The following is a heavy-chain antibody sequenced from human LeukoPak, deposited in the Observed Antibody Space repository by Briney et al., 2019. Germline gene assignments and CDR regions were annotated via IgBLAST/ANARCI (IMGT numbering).Heavy chain of an antibody. V-gene: IGHV4-4*07. J-gene: IGHJ4*02. CDR3: ARGDYDILTGYLGFDY. CDR2: IYTSGST. CDR1: GGSISSYY. D-gene: IGHD3-9*01. Sequence: SETLSLTCTVSGGSISSYYWSWIRQPAGKGLEWIGRIYTSGSTNYNPSLKSRDTMSVDTSKNQFSLKLSSVTAADTAVYYCARGDYDILTGYLGFDYWGQGTLVTVSS.